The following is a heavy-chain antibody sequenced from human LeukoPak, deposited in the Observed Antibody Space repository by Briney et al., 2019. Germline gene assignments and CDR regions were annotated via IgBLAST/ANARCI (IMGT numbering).Heavy chain of an antibody. D-gene: IGHD6-6*01. CDR2: INPRGGST. CDR1: GYTFTSYY. Sequence: ASVKVSCKASGYTFTSYYMHWVRQAPGQGLERMGTINPRGGSTSYALKFQGRVTMTRDMSTSTVYMELSSLRSEDTAVYYCARDAGGPYINSSEWFDPRGQGTLVTVSS. CDR3: ARDAGGPYINSSEWFDP. V-gene: IGHV1-46*01. J-gene: IGHJ5*02.